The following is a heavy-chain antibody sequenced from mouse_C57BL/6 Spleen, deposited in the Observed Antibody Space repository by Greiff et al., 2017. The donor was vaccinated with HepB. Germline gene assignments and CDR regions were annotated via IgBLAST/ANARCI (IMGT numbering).Heavy chain of an antibody. Sequence: QVQLQQSGAELVRPGASVTLSCKASGYTFTDYEMHWVKQTPVHGLEWIGAIDPETGGTAYNQKFKGKAILTADKSSSTAYMELRSLTSEDSAVYYCTRWGGGDSSFVSWGQGTTLTVSS. CDR1: GYTFTDYE. CDR2: IDPETGGT. D-gene: IGHD2-13*01. CDR3: TRWGGGDSSFVS. J-gene: IGHJ2*01. V-gene: IGHV1-15*01.